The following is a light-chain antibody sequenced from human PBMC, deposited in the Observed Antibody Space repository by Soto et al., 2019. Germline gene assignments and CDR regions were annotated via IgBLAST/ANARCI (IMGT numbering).Light chain of an antibody. Sequence: QSALTQPRSVSGSPGQSVTISCTGTSSDVGGYNYVSWYQQYPGKAPKPMIYDVTNRPSGVSNRFSGSKSGNTASLRISGLQAEDEADYYCSSYTSSNSVLFGGGTKVTVL. CDR1: SSDVGGYNY. J-gene: IGLJ2*01. V-gene: IGLV2-11*01. CDR2: DVT. CDR3: SSYTSSNSVL.